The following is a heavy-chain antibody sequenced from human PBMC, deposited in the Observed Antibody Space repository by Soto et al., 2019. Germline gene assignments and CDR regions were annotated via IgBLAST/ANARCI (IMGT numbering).Heavy chain of an antibody. CDR3: ASGLIVLIVYAIHGPNYYYGMDV. V-gene: IGHV1-69*01. D-gene: IGHD2-8*01. Sequence: QVQLVQSGAEVKKPGSSVKVSCKASGGTFSSYAISWVRQAPGQGLEWMGGIIPMFGTANYAQKFQGRVTITADESTSTAYMELSSMRSEDTAVYYCASGLIVLIVYAIHGPNYYYGMDVWGQGTTVTVSS. CDR2: IIPMFGTA. CDR1: GGTFSSYA. J-gene: IGHJ6*02.